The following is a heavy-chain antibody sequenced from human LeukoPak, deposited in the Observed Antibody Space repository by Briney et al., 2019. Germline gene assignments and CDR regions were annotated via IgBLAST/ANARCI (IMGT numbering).Heavy chain of an antibody. CDR3: ARGCSRQWLVQSKFYFDY. Sequence: SETLSLTCTVSGGSISSYYWSWIRQPAGKGLEWIGRIYTSGSTNYNPSLKSRVTMSVDTSKNQFSLKLSSVTAADTAVYYCARGCSRQWLVQSKFYFDYWGQGTLVTVSS. D-gene: IGHD6-19*01. V-gene: IGHV4-4*07. CDR2: IYTSGST. J-gene: IGHJ4*02. CDR1: GGSISSYY.